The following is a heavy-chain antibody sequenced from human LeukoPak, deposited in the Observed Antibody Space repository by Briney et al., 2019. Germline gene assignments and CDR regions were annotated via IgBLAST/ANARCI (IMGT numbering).Heavy chain of an antibody. Sequence: GGSLRLSCAASGFTFSNYAMSWVRQAPGKGLEWVSAISGSGGSTYYADSVKGRFTISRDNSKNTLYLQMNSLRAEDTAVYYCAKYGYSSSWYTDYWGQGTLVTVSS. CDR1: GFTFSNYA. CDR3: AKYGYSSSWYTDY. D-gene: IGHD6-13*01. J-gene: IGHJ4*02. CDR2: ISGSGGST. V-gene: IGHV3-23*01.